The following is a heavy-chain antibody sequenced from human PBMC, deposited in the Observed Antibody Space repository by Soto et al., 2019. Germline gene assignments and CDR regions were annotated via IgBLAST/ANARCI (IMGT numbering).Heavy chain of an antibody. Sequence: QVQLQESGPGLLEPLETLSLTCSVSGVSLNSGHYYWVWVRQALGNGLAWIDSVYYAESTYYNASRKSRVTLSIDKPRNKFSLTLKSVTAADTAVYYCGKVLIGATRHAAVDSWGQGARVTVSS. CDR3: GKVLIGATRHAAVDS. J-gene: IGHJ4*02. CDR1: GVSLNSGHYY. V-gene: IGHV4-39*01. CDR2: VYYAEST. D-gene: IGHD2-15*01.